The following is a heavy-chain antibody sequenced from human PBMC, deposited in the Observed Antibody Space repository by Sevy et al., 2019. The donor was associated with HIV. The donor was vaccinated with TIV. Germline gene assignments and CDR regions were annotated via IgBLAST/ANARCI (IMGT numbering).Heavy chain of an antibody. V-gene: IGHV3-23*01. CDR1: GFTFSSYA. D-gene: IGHD6-13*01. CDR2: ISGSGGST. Sequence: GGSLRLSCAASGFTFSSYAMSWVRQAPGKGLEWVSAISGSGGSTYYADSVKRRFTISRDNSKNTLYLQMNSLRAEDTAVYYCAKGAGGYSSSWYTHSWFDPWGQGTLVTVSS. J-gene: IGHJ5*02. CDR3: AKGAGGYSSSWYTHSWFDP.